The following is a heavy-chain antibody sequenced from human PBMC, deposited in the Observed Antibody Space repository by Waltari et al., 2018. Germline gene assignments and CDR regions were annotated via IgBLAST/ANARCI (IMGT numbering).Heavy chain of an antibody. J-gene: IGHJ4*02. CDR1: GGSFSGYY. CDR2: INHSGST. CDR3: ASSGWYRGY. V-gene: IGHV4-34*01. Sequence: TLSLTCAVYGGSFSGYYWSWIRQPPGKGLEWIGEINHSGSTNYNPSLKSRVTISVDTSKNQFSLKLSSVTAADTAVYYCASSGWYRGYWGQGTLVTVSS. D-gene: IGHD6-19*01.